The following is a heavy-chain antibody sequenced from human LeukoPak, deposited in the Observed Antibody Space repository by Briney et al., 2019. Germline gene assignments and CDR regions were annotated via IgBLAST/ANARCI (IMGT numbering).Heavy chain of an antibody. D-gene: IGHD3-9*01. V-gene: IGHV1-2*02. CDR2: INPNSGGT. CDR3: ARDWLLRYSEGGFDS. J-gene: IGHJ4*02. CDR1: GYTFTGYY. Sequence: ASVKVSCKASGYTFTGYYMHWVRQAPGQGLEWMGWINPNSGGTNYAQKFRGRVTMARDTSITTAYMELSRLRSDDTAVYYCARDWLLRYSEGGFDSWGQGTLVTVSS.